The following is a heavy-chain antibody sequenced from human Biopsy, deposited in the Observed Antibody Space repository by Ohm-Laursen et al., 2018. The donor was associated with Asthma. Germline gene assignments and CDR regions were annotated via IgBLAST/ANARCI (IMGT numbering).Heavy chain of an antibody. CDR2: INTNNGHT. D-gene: IGHD3-9*01. Sequence: ASVKVSCKASGYTFRSYSITWVRQAPGQGLEWMGWINTNNGHTQYAQKFQGRVTMTTDTSTSTAYLELRSLRSEDTAVYYCARTYYDFLTGQVNDAFAMWGQGTMVTVSS. V-gene: IGHV1-18*04. CDR1: GYTFRSYS. J-gene: IGHJ3*02. CDR3: ARTYYDFLTGQVNDAFAM.